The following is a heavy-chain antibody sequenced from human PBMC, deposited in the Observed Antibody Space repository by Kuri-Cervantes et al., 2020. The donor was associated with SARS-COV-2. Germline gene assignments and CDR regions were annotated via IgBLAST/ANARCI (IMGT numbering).Heavy chain of an antibody. J-gene: IGHJ4*02. D-gene: IGHD2-2*01. CDR2: ISWNGGSI. CDR3: AKDPQPYCSSTSCYYDY. V-gene: IGHV3-9*01. CDR1: GFSFDDYA. Sequence: SLKISCAASGFSFDDYAMHWVRQVPGQGLEWVSRISWNGGSIGYAVSVKGRFTISRDNSKNTLYLQMNSLRAEDTAVYYCAKDPQPYCSSTSCYYDYWGQGTLVTVSS.